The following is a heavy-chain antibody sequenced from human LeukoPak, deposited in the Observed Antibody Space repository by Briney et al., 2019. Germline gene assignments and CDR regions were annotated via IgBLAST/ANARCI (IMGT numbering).Heavy chain of an antibody. V-gene: IGHV5-51*01. CDR1: GYTFTNDW. J-gene: IGHJ4*02. D-gene: IGHD3-3*01. Sequence: GESLKISCTVSGYTFTNDWIGWVRQMPDKGLEWMGIVYPGTSDTIYSPSFQGLVTISADKSISTAYLQWDSLEASDTAIYYCARRKRGGFDYWGQGTLVTVSS. CDR2: VYPGTSDT. CDR3: ARRKRGGFDY.